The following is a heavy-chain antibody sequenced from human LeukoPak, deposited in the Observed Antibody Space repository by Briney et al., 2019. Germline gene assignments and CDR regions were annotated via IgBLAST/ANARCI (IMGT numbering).Heavy chain of an antibody. CDR1: EFTFRNYG. J-gene: IGHJ4*02. CDR3: AKDKRVSTGSYFPFDY. CDR2: ISNSGGST. D-gene: IGHD1-26*01. V-gene: IGHV3-23*01. Sequence: GGSLRLSCAASEFTFRNYGMSWVRQAPGKGLEWVSSISNSGGSTYYADSVKGRFTISRDNFKNTLFLQMNSLRAEDTAVYYCAKDKRVSTGSYFPFDYWGQRTLVTVSS.